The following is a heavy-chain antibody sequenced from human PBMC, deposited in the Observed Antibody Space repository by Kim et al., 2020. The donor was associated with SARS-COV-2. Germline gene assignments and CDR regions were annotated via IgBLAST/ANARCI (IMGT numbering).Heavy chain of an antibody. V-gene: IGHV3-30-3*01. Sequence: GSLRLSCAASGFTFSSYAMHWVHQAPGKGLEWVAVISYDGSNKYYADSVKGRFTISRDNSKNTLYLQMNSLRAEDTAVYYCARIYDFWSGYHINWFDPW. CDR1: GFTFSSYA. J-gene: IGHJ5*02. D-gene: IGHD3-3*01. CDR3: ARIYDFWSGYHINWFDP. CDR2: ISYDGSNK.